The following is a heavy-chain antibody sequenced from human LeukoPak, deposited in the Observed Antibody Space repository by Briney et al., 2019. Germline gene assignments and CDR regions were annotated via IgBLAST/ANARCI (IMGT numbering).Heavy chain of an antibody. J-gene: IGHJ6*03. CDR2: IYSGGST. V-gene: IGHV3-66*02. CDR1: GFTVSSNY. D-gene: IGHD3-22*01. Sequence: GGSLRLSCAASGFTVSSNYMSWVRQAPGKGLEWVSDIYSGGSTYYADSVKGRFTISRDNSKNTLYLQMNSLRAEDTAVYYCASHAADYYNYYYYYMDVWGKGTTVTVSS. CDR3: ASHAADYYNYYYYYMDV.